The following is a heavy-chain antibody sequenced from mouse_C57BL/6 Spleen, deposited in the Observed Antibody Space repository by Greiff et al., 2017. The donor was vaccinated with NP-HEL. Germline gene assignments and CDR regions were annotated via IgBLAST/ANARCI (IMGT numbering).Heavy chain of an antibody. J-gene: IGHJ4*01. Sequence: VQRVESGPELVKPGASVKISCKASGYAFSSSWMNWVKQRPGKGLEWIGRIYPGDGDTNYNGKFKGKATLTADKSSSTAYMQLSSLTSEDSAVYFCARGDYYGSFYAMDYWGQGTSVTVSS. CDR3: ARGDYYGSFYAMDY. D-gene: IGHD1-1*01. CDR1: GYAFSSSW. V-gene: IGHV1-82*01. CDR2: IYPGDGDT.